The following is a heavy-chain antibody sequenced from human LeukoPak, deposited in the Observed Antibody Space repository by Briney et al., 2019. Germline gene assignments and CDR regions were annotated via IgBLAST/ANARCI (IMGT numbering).Heavy chain of an antibody. CDR2: IYPGDSDT. CDR1: GYRFTSYW. J-gene: IGHJ4*02. V-gene: IGHV5-51*01. CDR3: ARVWNRRILTGYLGY. Sequence: GESLKISFKGSGYRFTSYWIGWVRPMPGKGLEWMGIIYPGDSDTRYSPSFQGQVTISADKSISTAYLQWSSLKASDTAMYYCARVWNRRILTGYLGYWGQGTLVTVSS. D-gene: IGHD3-9*01.